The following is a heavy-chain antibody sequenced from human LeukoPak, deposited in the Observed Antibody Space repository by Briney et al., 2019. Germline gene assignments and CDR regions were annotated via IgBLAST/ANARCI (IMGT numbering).Heavy chain of an antibody. CDR1: GFTFSSYG. Sequence: PGGSLRLSCAASGFTFSSYGMHWVRQAPGKGLEWVAVISYDGSNEYYADSVKGRFTISRDNSKNTLYLQMNSLRAEDTAVYYCAKDRLDPLWLQSDYWGQGTLVTVSS. V-gene: IGHV3-30*18. J-gene: IGHJ4*02. CDR2: ISYDGSNE. CDR3: AKDRLDPLWLQSDY. D-gene: IGHD5-24*01.